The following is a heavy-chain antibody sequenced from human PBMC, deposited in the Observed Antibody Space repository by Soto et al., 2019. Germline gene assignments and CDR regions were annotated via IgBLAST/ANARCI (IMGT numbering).Heavy chain of an antibody. CDR1: GGSMSDYY. V-gene: IGHV4-59*01. CDR3: ARDSAIISAPTKEYVFEI. CDR2: IYHSGTA. J-gene: IGHJ3*02. Sequence: PSETLSLTCTVSGGSMSDYYWSWIRQAPGKGLEWIGYIYHSGTAEYNPSLKSRVTLSVDTAKNQFPLKMSSVTTADTAVYYCARDSAIISAPTKEYVFEIWGQGTMVTVSS. D-gene: IGHD5-12*01.